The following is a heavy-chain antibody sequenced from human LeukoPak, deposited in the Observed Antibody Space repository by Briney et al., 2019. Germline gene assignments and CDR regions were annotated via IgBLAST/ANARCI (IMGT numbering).Heavy chain of an antibody. J-gene: IGHJ5*02. V-gene: IGHV3-30*04. CDR3: AKDNSPGWFGP. D-gene: IGHD4-11*01. CDR2: ISHDGSNK. Sequence: PGGSLRLSCAASGFTFTNYAMHWVRQAPGKGLEWVALISHDGSNKYNADSVKGRFTVSRDNAKNTVYLQMNSLRAEDTGVYYCAKDNSPGWFGPWGQGTLVTVSS. CDR1: GFTFTNYA.